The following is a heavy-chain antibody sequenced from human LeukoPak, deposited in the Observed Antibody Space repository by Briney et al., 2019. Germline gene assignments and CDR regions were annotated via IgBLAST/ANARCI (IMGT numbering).Heavy chain of an antibody. CDR3: AKGTLRFLEWLLCGMDV. J-gene: IGHJ6*02. D-gene: IGHD3-3*01. Sequence: GGSLRLSCAASGFTFSSYGMHWVRQAPGKGLEWVAVISYDGSNKCYADSVKGRFTISRDNSKNTLYLQMNSLRAEDTAVYYCAKGTLRFLEWLLCGMDVWGQGTTVTVPS. CDR1: GFTFSSYG. V-gene: IGHV3-30*18. CDR2: ISYDGSNK.